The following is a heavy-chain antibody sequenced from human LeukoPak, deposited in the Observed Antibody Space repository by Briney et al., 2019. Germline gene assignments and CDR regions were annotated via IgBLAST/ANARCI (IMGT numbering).Heavy chain of an antibody. J-gene: IGHJ6*02. D-gene: IGHD4-17*01. CDR3: ARGRTTVTTYWRTPGMSQGYYYGMDV. V-gene: IGHV4-34*01. CDR1: GGSFSGYY. CDR2: INHSGST. Sequence: SETLSLTCAVYGGSFSGYYWSWIRQPPGKGLEWIGEINHSGSTNYNPSLKSRVTILVDTSKNQFSLKLSSVTAADTAVYYCARGRTTVTTYWRTPGMSQGYYYGMDVWGQGTTVTVSS.